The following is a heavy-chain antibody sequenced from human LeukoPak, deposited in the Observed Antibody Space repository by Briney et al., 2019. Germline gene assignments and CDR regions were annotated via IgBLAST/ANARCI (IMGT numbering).Heavy chain of an antibody. CDR3: ARFRVAGTRYFDY. Sequence: SETLSLTCTVSGGSISTSSYYWSWIRQPPGKGLEWIGSFYYSGNTYYNPSLKSRVTISVDTSKNQFSLKLSSVTAADTAVYYCARFRVAGTRYFDYWGQGTLVTVSS. D-gene: IGHD6-19*01. J-gene: IGHJ4*02. CDR2: FYYSGNT. CDR1: GGSISTSSYY. V-gene: IGHV4-39*07.